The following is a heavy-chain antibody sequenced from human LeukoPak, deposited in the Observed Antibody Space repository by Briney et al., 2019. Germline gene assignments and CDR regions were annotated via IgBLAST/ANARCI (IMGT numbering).Heavy chain of an antibody. CDR3: AKDSTHYRVWDDYDSTGLTY. CDR1: GFTFSSYG. J-gene: IGHJ4*02. V-gene: IGHV3-30*02. CDR2: IRYDGSNK. D-gene: IGHD3-22*01. Sequence: GGSLRLSCAASGFTFSSYGMHWVRQAPGMGLEWVAFIRYDGSNKYYADSVKGRVTISRDNSKNTLYLQMNSLRAEDTAVYYCAKDSTHYRVWDDYDSTGLTYWGQGTLVTVSS.